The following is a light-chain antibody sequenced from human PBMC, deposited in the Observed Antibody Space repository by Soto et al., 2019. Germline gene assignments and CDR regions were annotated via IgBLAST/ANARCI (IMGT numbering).Light chain of an antibody. CDR1: GSDVGGYDY. CDR3: NSFTSSSTLV. Sequence: QSVLTQPASVSASPGQSITISCTGTGSDVGGYDYVSWFQQHPGKAPRLLIFDVSNRPSGVSDRFSGCRSGNTASLTISGLQAEDEADYYCNSFTSSSTLVFGTGPQLTVL. CDR2: DVS. V-gene: IGLV2-14*01. J-gene: IGLJ1*01.